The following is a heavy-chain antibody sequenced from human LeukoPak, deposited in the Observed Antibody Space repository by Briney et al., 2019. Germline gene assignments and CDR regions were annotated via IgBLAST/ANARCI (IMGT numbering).Heavy chain of an antibody. J-gene: IGHJ4*02. Sequence: SQTLSLTCTVSGGSISSGDYYWNWIRQHPEKSLEWIGYIFYSGSAYYNPSLKTRVTISVDTSKNQFSLKLSSVAAADTAVYYCARGSTLIRGFDYWGQGTLVTVSS. CDR2: IFYSGSA. D-gene: IGHD3-10*01. CDR3: ARGSTLIRGFDY. CDR1: GGSISSGDYY. V-gene: IGHV4-31*03.